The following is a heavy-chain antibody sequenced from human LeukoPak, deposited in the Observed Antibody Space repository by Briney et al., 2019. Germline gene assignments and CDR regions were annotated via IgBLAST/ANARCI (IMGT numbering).Heavy chain of an antibody. CDR3: ARVPPLSRPYTGNNYYFDY. Sequence: PSETLSLTCTVSGGSISSYYWSWIRQPPGKGLEWIGYISSTGGTNYNPSLKSRVTISVDTSKNQFSLKLSSVTAADTAVYYCARVPPLSRPYTGNNYYFDYWGQGTLVTVSS. V-gene: IGHV4-59*01. CDR1: GGSISSYY. D-gene: IGHD5-24*01. CDR2: ISSTGGT. J-gene: IGHJ4*02.